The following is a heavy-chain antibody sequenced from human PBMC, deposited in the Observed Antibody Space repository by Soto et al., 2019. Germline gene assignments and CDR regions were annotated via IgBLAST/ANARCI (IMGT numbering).Heavy chain of an antibody. V-gene: IGHV5-51*01. CDR3: ARIIGYCRNNDCSWTFDI. D-gene: IGHD2-2*03. CDR1: GYSFISYW. J-gene: IGHJ3*02. CDR2: FYPGDSTS. Sequence: GESLKISCKTSGYSFISYWVAWVRQKPGKGLEWMGTFYPGDSTSTYSPSFQGQVTISVDKSISTAYLRLSSLKASDTAMYYCARIIGYCRNNDCSWTFDIWGQGTTVTVSS.